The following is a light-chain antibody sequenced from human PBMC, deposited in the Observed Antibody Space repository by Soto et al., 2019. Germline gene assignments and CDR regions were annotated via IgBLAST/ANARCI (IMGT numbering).Light chain of an antibody. J-gene: IGKJ1*01. CDR1: QSISSW. Sequence: DIQMTQSPSTLSASVGDRVTITCRASQSISSWLAWYQQKPGKAPKLLIYKASSLESGVPSRFSGSGSGTEFTLTISSLQPDDFATYYCQQYNSCSQTFGQGTKVEIK. CDR2: KAS. CDR3: QQYNSCSQT. V-gene: IGKV1-5*03.